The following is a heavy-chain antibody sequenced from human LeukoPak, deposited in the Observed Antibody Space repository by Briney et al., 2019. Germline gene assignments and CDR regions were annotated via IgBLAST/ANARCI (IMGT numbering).Heavy chain of an antibody. CDR3: ASHHHYYDSSGYPQFDP. CDR2: INWNGGST. CDR1: GFTFDDYG. V-gene: IGHV3-20*04. D-gene: IGHD3-22*01. Sequence: GGSLRLSCAASGFTFDDYGMSWVRQAPGKGLEWVSGINWNGGSTGYADSVKGRFTISRDSAKNSLYLQMNSLRAEDTALYYCASHHHYYDSSGYPQFDPWGQGTLVTVSS. J-gene: IGHJ5*02.